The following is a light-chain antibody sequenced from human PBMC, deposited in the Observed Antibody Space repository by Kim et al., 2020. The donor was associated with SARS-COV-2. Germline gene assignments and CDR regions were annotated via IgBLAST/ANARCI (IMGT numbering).Light chain of an antibody. V-gene: IGKV3-11*01. CDR2: YAS. J-gene: IGKJ1*01. Sequence: SLSPGERATLSCRASQSVSSYLAWYQQKPGQAPRLLIYYASNRATGIPARFSGSGSGTDFTLTISSLEPEDFAVYYCQQRSNWWTFGQGTKVDIK. CDR1: QSVSSY. CDR3: QQRSNWWT.